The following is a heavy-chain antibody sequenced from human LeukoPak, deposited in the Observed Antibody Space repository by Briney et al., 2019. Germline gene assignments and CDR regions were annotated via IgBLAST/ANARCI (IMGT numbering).Heavy chain of an antibody. Sequence: GGSLRLSCAASGFTFSSYAIHWVRQAPGKGLEWVTIISYDGGNKYYADSVKGRFTISRDNSKNTLYLQMNSLGAEDTAVYYCARGTAAAKIDYWGQGTLVTVSS. CDR2: ISYDGGNK. CDR3: ARGTAAAKIDY. CDR1: GFTFSSYA. D-gene: IGHD6-13*01. V-gene: IGHV3-30*04. J-gene: IGHJ4*02.